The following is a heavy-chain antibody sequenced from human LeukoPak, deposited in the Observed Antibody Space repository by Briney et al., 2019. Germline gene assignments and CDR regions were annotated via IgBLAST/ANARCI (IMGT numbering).Heavy chain of an antibody. Sequence: ASVKVSCKASGYTFPIYGISWVRQAPGQGLEWMAWISPYDGDTNYAQNFEGRVTMTTETSTSTAYMELRSLRYDDTAIYYCARDYCTRGGDCYKEDLLDPWGKGTLVTVSS. V-gene: IGHV1-18*01. CDR1: GYTFPIYG. J-gene: IGHJ5*02. CDR2: ISPYDGDT. CDR3: ARDYCTRGGDCYKEDLLDP. D-gene: IGHD2-21*02.